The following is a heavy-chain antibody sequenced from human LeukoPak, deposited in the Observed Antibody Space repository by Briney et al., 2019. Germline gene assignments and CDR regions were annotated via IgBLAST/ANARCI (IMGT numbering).Heavy chain of an antibody. CDR2: IPYDGSNK. CDR3: ARAKAYYDSSGYLVGAFDI. CDR1: GFTFSNYA. V-gene: IGHV3-30*04. D-gene: IGHD3-22*01. Sequence: GGSLRLSCAASGFTFSNYALHWVRQAPGKGLEWVAVIPYDGSNKFYADSVRGRFTISRDNSKNTLFLQMNSLRPEDTAVYYCARAKAYYDSSGYLVGAFDIWGQGTMVTVSS. J-gene: IGHJ3*02.